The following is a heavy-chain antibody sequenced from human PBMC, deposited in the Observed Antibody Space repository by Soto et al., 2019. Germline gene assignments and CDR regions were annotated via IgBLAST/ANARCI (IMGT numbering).Heavy chain of an antibody. CDR1: GFAVSSHY. D-gene: IGHD2-21*01. CDR3: ARASKGTIYSPHAFDI. Sequence: EVQLVESGGGLIQPGGSLRLSCAASGFAVSSHYMSWVRQAPGKGLEWVSLIYSGGTTYYADSVKGRFTISRDNSKNTLYLQMNSLRAEDTAVYYCARASKGTIYSPHAFDIWGQGTMVTVSS. CDR2: IYSGGTT. V-gene: IGHV3-53*01. J-gene: IGHJ3*02.